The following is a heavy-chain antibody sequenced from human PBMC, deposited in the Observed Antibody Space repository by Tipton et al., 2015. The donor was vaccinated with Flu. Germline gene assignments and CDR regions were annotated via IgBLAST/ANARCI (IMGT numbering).Heavy chain of an antibody. D-gene: IGHD1-26*01. J-gene: IGHJ2*01. CDR1: GGSLSNYF. CDR3: ARSGSYHHYSFDL. Sequence: TLSLTCTVSGGSLSNYFWSWIRQPAGKGLEWIGRIYPSGNTNYNPSLQSRVTTSVDTSRNQFSLSLTSVTAADAAIYYCARSGSYHHYSFDLWGRGTLVSVSS. CDR2: IYPSGNT. V-gene: IGHV4-4*07.